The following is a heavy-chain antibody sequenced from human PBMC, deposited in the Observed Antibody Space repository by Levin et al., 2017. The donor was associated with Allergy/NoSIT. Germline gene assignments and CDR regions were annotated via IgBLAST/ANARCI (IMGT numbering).Heavy chain of an antibody. D-gene: IGHD6-13*01. CDR1: GYSFTSHW. Sequence: GESLKISCKGSGYSFTSHWIGWVRQMPGKGLEWMGIIYPGDSETRYSPSFQGQVTISVDKSITTAYLQWTSLKASDTAWYYCARHERGCNSAVGRFCDHYYYCYGRDVWGQGTTVTVSS. V-gene: IGHV5-51*01. J-gene: IGHJ6*02. CDR3: ARHERGCNSAVGRFCDHYYYCYGRDV. CDR2: IYPGDSET.